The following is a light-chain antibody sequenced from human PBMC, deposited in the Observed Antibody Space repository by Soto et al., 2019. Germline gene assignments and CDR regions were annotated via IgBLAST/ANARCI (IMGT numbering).Light chain of an antibody. Sequence: QSALTQPASVSGSPGQSITISCTGTSRDVGSYNLVSWYQQHPGKAPKLMIYEGSKRPSGVSNRFSGSKSGNTASLTISGLRAEDEADYYCCSYAGSSTYVFGTGTKLTVL. CDR2: EGS. J-gene: IGLJ1*01. V-gene: IGLV2-23*01. CDR3: CSYAGSSTYV. CDR1: SRDVGSYNL.